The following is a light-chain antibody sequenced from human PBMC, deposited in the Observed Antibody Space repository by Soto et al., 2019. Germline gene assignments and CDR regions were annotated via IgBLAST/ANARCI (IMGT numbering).Light chain of an antibody. CDR1: QSVSSSF. J-gene: IGKJ2*01. V-gene: IGKV3-20*01. CDR3: QQYGNSPPYT. CDR2: GAS. Sequence: EIVLTQSPGTLSLSPGERATLSCRASQSVSSSFLAWYQQKPGQAPRLLIYGASNRATGIPNRFSGSGSGTDFTLTISRLVPEDFAMYYCQQYGNSPPYTFGQGTKLEIK.